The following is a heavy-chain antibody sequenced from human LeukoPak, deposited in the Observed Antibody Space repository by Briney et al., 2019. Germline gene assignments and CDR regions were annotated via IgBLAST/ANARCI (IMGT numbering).Heavy chain of an antibody. CDR3: ARLGYPARAWYFDL. CDR1: GGSISSYY. J-gene: IGHJ2*01. CDR2: IYYSGST. Sequence: SETLSLTCTVSGGSISSYYWSWIRQPPGKGLEWIGYIYYSGSTNYNPSLKSRVTISVDTSKNQFSLKLSSVTAADTAVYYCARLGYPARAWYFDLWGRGTLVTVSS. V-gene: IGHV4-59*08. D-gene: IGHD2-2*01.